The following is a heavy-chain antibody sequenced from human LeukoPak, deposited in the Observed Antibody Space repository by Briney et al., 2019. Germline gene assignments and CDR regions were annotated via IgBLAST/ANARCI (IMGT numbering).Heavy chain of an antibody. Sequence: GALRLSCAASGFTFSSYAMSWVRQAPGKGLEWVSAISGSGGSTYYADSVKGRFTISRDNSKNTLYPQMNSLRAEETAVYYCAKSRTDSSSSDAFDIWGQGTMVTVSS. V-gene: IGHV3-23*01. CDR2: ISGSGGST. D-gene: IGHD6-6*01. J-gene: IGHJ3*02. CDR1: GFTFSSYA. CDR3: AKSRTDSSSSDAFDI.